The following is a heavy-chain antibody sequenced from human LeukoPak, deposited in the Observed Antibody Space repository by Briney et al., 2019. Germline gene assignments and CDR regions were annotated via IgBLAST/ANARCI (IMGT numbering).Heavy chain of an antibody. CDR2: ISTSGSTI. CDR3: ARATIGWFGELLHFDY. CDR1: GFTFSSYE. J-gene: IGHJ4*02. V-gene: IGHV3-48*03. D-gene: IGHD3-10*01. Sequence: PGGSLRLSCAASGFTFSSYEMNWVRQAPGKGLEWVSYISTSGSTIYYADSVKGRFTISRDNAKNSLYLQMNSLRAEDTAVYYCARATIGWFGELLHFDYWGQGTLVTVSS.